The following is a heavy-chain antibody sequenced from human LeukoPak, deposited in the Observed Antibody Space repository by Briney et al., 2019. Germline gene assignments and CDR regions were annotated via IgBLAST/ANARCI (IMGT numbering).Heavy chain of an antibody. CDR2: IYTSGST. D-gene: IGHD3-3*01. Sequence: PSETLSLTCTVSGDSISSGSYYWSWIRQPAGKGLEWIGRIYTSGSTNYNPSLKSRVTISVDTSKNQFSLKLSSVTAADTAVYYCASTVFGVTYNWFDPWGQGTLVTVSS. CDR3: ASTVFGVTYNWFDP. CDR1: GDSISSGSYY. J-gene: IGHJ5*02. V-gene: IGHV4-61*02.